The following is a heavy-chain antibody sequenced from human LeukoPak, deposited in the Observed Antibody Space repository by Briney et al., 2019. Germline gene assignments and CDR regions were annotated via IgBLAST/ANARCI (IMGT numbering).Heavy chain of an antibody. Sequence: PSETLSLTCAVSGYSISSGYYWGWIRQPPGKGLEWIGSIYHSGSTYYNPSLKSRVTISVDTSKNQFSLKLSSVTAADTAMYYCARSTGWLQPLDYWGQGTLVTVSS. CDR1: GYSISSGYY. V-gene: IGHV4-38-2*01. CDR2: IYHSGST. CDR3: ARSTGWLQPLDY. J-gene: IGHJ4*02. D-gene: IGHD5-24*01.